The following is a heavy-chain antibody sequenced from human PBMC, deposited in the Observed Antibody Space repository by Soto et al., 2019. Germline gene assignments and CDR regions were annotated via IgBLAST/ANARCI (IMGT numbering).Heavy chain of an antibody. CDR2: INWNGGRT. CDR3: ARGTITGTMKSHAGHAFDI. Sequence: EVQLVESGGGVVRPGGSLRLSCAASGFTFDDYGMSWVRQAPGKGLEWVSGINWNGGRTGYADSVKGRFTISRDNAKNSLYLQMNSLRAEDTALYYCARGTITGTMKSHAGHAFDIWGQGTMVTVSS. V-gene: IGHV3-20*04. J-gene: IGHJ3*02. D-gene: IGHD1-20*01. CDR1: GFTFDDYG.